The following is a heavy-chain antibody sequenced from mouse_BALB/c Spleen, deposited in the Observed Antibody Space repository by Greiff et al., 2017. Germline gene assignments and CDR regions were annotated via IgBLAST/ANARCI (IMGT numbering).Heavy chain of an antibody. J-gene: IGHJ4*01. D-gene: IGHD2-4*01. V-gene: IGHV14-3*02. Sequence: VQLQQSGAELVKPGASVKLSCTSSGFNIKDTYIHWVKQRPEQGLEWIGRIDPANGNTKYDPKFQGKATITADTSSNTAYLQLSSLTSEDTAVYYCAPMITTSPRAMDYWGQGTSVTVSS. CDR2: IDPANGNT. CDR3: APMITTSPRAMDY. CDR1: GFNIKDTY.